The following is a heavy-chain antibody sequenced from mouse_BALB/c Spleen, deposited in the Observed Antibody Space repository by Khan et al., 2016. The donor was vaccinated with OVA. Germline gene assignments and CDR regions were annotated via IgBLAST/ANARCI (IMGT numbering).Heavy chain of an antibody. J-gene: IGHJ3*01. CDR2: IDPYDSEI. Sequence: VQLQQSGAELVRPGASVNLSCKASGYTFTNYWMNWVKQRPEEGLEWIGRIDPYDSEIHYNQKFKDKAILTVDKSSSTAYMQLHSLTSEDSAVYYCARNPIAYWGQGTLVTVSA. CDR1: GYTFTNYW. V-gene: IGHV1-52*01. CDR3: ARNPIAY.